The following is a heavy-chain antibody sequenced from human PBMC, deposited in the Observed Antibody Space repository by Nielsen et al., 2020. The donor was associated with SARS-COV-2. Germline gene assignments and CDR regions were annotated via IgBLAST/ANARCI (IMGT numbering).Heavy chain of an antibody. V-gene: IGHV3-23*01. D-gene: IGHD6-6*01. J-gene: IGHJ4*02. CDR2: ISGSGGST. Sequence: GESLKISRAASGFTFSSYAMSWVRQAPGKGLEWVSAISGSGGSTYYADSVKGRFTISRDNSRNTLYLHMNSLRSQDAAVYYCARETVDYTSSFFDSWGQGTLVTVSS. CDR1: GFTFSSYA. CDR3: ARETVDYTSSFFDS.